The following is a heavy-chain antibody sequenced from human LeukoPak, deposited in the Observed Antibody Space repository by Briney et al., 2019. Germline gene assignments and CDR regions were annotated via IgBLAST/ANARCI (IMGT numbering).Heavy chain of an antibody. V-gene: IGHV4-30-4*01. CDR1: GGSINSDNYY. J-gene: IGHJ4*02. CDR2: IYYSGST. CDR3: ARERFLEPRYFDY. Sequence: PSETLSLTCTVSGGSINSDNYYWSWIRQPPGKGLEWVGYIYYSGSTFYNPSLKSRLTISVDTSKNQFSLKLSSVTAADTAVYYCARERFLEPRYFDYWGQGTLVTVSS. D-gene: IGHD3-3*01.